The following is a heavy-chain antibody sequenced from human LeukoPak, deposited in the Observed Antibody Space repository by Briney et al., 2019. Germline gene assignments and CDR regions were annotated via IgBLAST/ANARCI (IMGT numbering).Heavy chain of an antibody. CDR3: ARDPPPSSWPRDAFDI. Sequence: PGRSLRLSCAASGFTFSSYAMHWVRQAPGKGLEWVAVISYDGSNKYYADSVKGRFTISRDNSKNTLYLQMNSLRAEDTAVYYCARDPPPSSWPRDAFDIWGQGTMVTVSS. CDR2: ISYDGSNK. CDR1: GFTFSSYA. V-gene: IGHV3-30-3*01. D-gene: IGHD6-13*01. J-gene: IGHJ3*02.